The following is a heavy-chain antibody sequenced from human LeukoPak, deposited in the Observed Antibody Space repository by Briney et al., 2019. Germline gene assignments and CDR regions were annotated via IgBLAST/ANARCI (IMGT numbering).Heavy chain of an antibody. V-gene: IGHV4-34*01. D-gene: IGHD2-15*01. CDR3: ASSGYSDS. CDR1: GGSFSGYY. Sequence: PSETLSLTCAVYGGSFSGYYWSWIRKPPGKGLEWIGEINHSGSTNYNPSLKSRVTMSVDTSKKEFSLKLSSVTAADTAVYYCASSGYSDSWGQGTLVTVSS. J-gene: IGHJ4*02. CDR2: INHSGST.